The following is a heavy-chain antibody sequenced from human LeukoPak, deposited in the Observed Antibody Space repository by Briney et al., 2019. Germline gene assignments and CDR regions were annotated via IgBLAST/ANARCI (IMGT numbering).Heavy chain of an antibody. D-gene: IGHD3-3*01. CDR2: ISAHNGNT. CDR1: GYTFTSYG. J-gene: IGHJ6*02. CDR3: ARGGYYDFWSGPDPGGFITGYYGMDV. V-gene: IGHV1-18*01. Sequence: GASVKVSCKASGYTFTSYGISWVRQAPGQGLEWMGWISAHNGNTNYAQKLQGRVTMTTDTSTSTAYMELRSLRSDDTAVYYCARGGYYDFWSGPDPGGFITGYYGMDVWGQGTTVTVSS.